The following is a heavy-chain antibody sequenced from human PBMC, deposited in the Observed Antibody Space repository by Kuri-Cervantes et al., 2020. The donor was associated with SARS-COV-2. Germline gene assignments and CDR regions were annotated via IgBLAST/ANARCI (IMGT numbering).Heavy chain of an antibody. CDR1: GFSFSNYA. D-gene: IGHD3-22*01. V-gene: IGHV3-21*05. Sequence: GGSLRLSCVASGFSFSNYAMNWVRQAPGKGLEWVSYISISSSDINYADSVKGRFTISRDNAKNSLYLQMNSLRAEDTAVYYCARDITEYYSDNSGPGYWGQGTLVTGAS. CDR2: ISISSSDI. CDR3: ARDITEYYSDNSGPGY. J-gene: IGHJ4*02.